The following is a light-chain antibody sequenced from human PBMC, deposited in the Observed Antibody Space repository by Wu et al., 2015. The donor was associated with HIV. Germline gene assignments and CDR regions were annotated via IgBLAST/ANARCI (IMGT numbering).Light chain of an antibody. V-gene: IGKV1-5*03. Sequence: DIQMTQSPSTLSASVGDRVTITCRASQNINTWLAWYQQRPGTAPKLLIYQASALENGVPSRFSGSGSGTEFTLTISSLQPDDFATYYCQQYNFYSRTFGQGTKVEVK. J-gene: IGKJ1*01. CDR1: QNINTW. CDR2: QAS. CDR3: QQYNFYSRT.